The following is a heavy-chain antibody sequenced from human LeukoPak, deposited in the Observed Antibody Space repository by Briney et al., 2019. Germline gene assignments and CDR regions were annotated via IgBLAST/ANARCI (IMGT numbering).Heavy chain of an antibody. V-gene: IGHV4-59*01. CDR2: IYYSAST. J-gene: IGHJ5*02. Sequence: KSSETLSLSCTVSGGSISSYYWSWIRQPPGRGLEWIGYIYYSASTNYNPSLKSRVTISVDTSKNQFSLKLSSVTAADTAVYYCARGTARGTGWFDPWGQGTLVTVSS. CDR3: ARGTARGTGWFDP. CDR1: GGSISSYY. D-gene: IGHD6-6*01.